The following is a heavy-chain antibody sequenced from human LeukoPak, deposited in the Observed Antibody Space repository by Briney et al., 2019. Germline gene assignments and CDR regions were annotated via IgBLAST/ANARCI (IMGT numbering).Heavy chain of an antibody. Sequence: GGSLRLSCAASGFTFSSCGMHWVRQAPDKGLEWVAFIRYEGTSKYYADSVKGRFTISRDNAKNSLYLQMNSLRAEDTAVYYCARSMVRGVLAAFDIWGQGTMVTVSS. J-gene: IGHJ3*02. CDR2: IRYEGTSK. CDR1: GFTFSSCG. D-gene: IGHD3-10*01. V-gene: IGHV3-30*02. CDR3: ARSMVRGVLAAFDI.